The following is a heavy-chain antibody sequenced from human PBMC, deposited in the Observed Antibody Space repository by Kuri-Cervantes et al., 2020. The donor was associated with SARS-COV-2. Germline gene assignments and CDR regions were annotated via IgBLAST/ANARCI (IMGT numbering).Heavy chain of an antibody. Sequence: GGSLRLSCAASGFTSSDCTMHWVRQAPGKGLEWVSSISSSSSYIYYADSVKGRFTISRDNAKNSLYLQMNSLRAEDTAVYYCAKDRTYGSGPGGYYGMDFWGQGTTVTVSS. J-gene: IGHJ6*02. CDR3: AKDRTYGSGPGGYYGMDF. V-gene: IGHV3-21*01. CDR2: ISSSSSYI. D-gene: IGHD3-10*01. CDR1: GFTSSDCT.